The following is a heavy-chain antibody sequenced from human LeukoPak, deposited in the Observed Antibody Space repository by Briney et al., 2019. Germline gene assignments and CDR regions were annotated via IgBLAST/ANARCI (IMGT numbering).Heavy chain of an antibody. CDR1: GFTFSSYS. D-gene: IGHD2-2*01. J-gene: IGHJ4*02. CDR3: ARDTNQLLSY. Sequence: HPGGSLRLSCAASGFTFSSYSMNWVRQAPGKGVEWVSYISSSSSTIYYADSVKGRFTISRDNAKNSLYLQMNSLRAEDTAVYYCARDTNQLLSYWGQGTLVTVSS. CDR2: ISSSSSTI. V-gene: IGHV3-48*01.